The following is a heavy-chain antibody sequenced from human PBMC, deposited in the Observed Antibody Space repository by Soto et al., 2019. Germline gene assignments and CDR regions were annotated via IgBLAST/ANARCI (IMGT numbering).Heavy chain of an antibody. D-gene: IGHD2-2*01. CDR1: GYTFTSYD. Sequence: VKVSCKSSGYTFTSYDINWVRQAPGQRLEWMGWINAGNGNTKYSQRFQGRVTITRDTSASTAYMELSSLRSEDTAVYYCARARYCSSTSCPGGWFDPWGQGTLVTVSS. CDR3: ARARYCSSTSCPGGWFDP. J-gene: IGHJ5*02. V-gene: IGHV1-3*01. CDR2: INAGNGNT.